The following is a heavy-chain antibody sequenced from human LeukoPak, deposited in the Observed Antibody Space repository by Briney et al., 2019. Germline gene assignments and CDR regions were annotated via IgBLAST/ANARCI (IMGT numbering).Heavy chain of an antibody. Sequence: GGSLRLSCAASGFTFSSYWMHWVRQAPGKGLVWVSRINSDGSSTSYADSVKGRFTISRDNAKNTLYLQMNSLRAEDTAVYYCASDRIAAAGTNFDYWGQGTLVTVSS. CDR3: ASDRIAAAGTNFDY. D-gene: IGHD6-13*01. CDR1: GFTFSSYW. CDR2: INSDGSST. J-gene: IGHJ4*02. V-gene: IGHV3-74*01.